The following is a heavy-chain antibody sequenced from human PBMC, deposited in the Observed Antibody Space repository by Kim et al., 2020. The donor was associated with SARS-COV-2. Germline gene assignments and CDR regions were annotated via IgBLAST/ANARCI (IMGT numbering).Heavy chain of an antibody. D-gene: IGHD4-17*01. V-gene: IGHV3-30*18. CDR1: GFTFSSYG. Sequence: GGSLRLSCAASGFTFSSYGMHWVRQAPGKGLEWVAVISYDGSNKYYADSVKGRFTISRDNSKNTLYLQMNSLRAEDTAVYYCAKDTYGDYLFDYWGQGTLVTVSS. CDR3: AKDTYGDYLFDY. J-gene: IGHJ4*02. CDR2: ISYDGSNK.